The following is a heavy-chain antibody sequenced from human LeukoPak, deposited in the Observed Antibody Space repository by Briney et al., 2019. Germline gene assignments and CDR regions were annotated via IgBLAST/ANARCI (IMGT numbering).Heavy chain of an antibody. CDR3: AKWGDYDVLTGYYVPDY. Sequence: GGSLRLSCAASGFTFSNYAMSWVRQAPGKGLGWVSAILGSGGSTYYADSVKGRFTVSRDNSKSTLYLQMNSLRAEDTALYYCAKWGDYDVLTGYYVPDYWGQGTLVTVSS. V-gene: IGHV3-23*01. CDR2: ILGSGGST. CDR1: GFTFSNYA. J-gene: IGHJ4*02. D-gene: IGHD3-9*01.